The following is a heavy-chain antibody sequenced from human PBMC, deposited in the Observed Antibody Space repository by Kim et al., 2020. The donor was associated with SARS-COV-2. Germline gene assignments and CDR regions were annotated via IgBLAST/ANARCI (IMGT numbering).Heavy chain of an antibody. Sequence: GGSLRLSCAASGFTFSSYGMHWVRQAPGKGLEWVAVIWYDGSNKYYADSVKGRFTISRDNSKNTLYLQMNSLRAEDTAVYYCAKGGDDILTGYYNWYFDLWGRGTLVTVSS. J-gene: IGHJ2*01. CDR1: GFTFSSYG. D-gene: IGHD3-9*01. CDR2: IWYDGSNK. CDR3: AKGGDDILTGYYNWYFDL. V-gene: IGHV3-33*06.